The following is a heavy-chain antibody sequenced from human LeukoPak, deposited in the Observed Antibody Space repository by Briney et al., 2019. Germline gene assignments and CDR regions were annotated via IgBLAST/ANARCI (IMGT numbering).Heavy chain of an antibody. CDR3: AKTRVTGYDFWSGYIDH. J-gene: IGHJ5*02. V-gene: IGHV3-30*02. Sequence: GGSLRLSCAASGFTFSSYGMHWVRQAPGKGLEWVAFIRYDGSNKYYADSVKGRFTISRDNSKNTLYLQMNSLRAEDTAVYYCAKTRVTGYDFWSGYIDHWGQGTLVTVSS. CDR1: GFTFSSYG. D-gene: IGHD3-3*01. CDR2: IRYDGSNK.